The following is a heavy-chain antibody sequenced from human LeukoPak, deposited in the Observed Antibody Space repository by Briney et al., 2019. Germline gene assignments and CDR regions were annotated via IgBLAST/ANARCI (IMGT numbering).Heavy chain of an antibody. D-gene: IGHD3-22*01. CDR2: IYYSGST. CDR1: GGSISSGGYS. J-gene: IGHJ4*02. V-gene: IGHV4-39*01. Sequence: SETLSLTCTVSGGSISSGGYSWSWIRQHPGKGLEWIGYIYYSGSTYYNPSLKSRVTISVDTSKNQFSLKLSSVTAADTAVYYCARHPGIVVVPRYYFDYWGQGTLVTVSS. CDR3: ARHPGIVVVPRYYFDY.